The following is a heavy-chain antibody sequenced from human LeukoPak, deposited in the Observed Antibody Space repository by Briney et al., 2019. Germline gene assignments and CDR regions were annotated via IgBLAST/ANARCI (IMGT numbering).Heavy chain of an antibody. CDR3: ARRGGCSGGSCPFDY. V-gene: IGHV1-2*02. Sequence: EASVKVSCKASGYTFTGYYMHWVRQAPGQGLEWMGWINPNSGGTNYAQKFQGRVTMTRDTSISTAYMELSRLRSDDTAVYYCARRGGCSGGSCPFDYWGQGTLVTVSS. D-gene: IGHD2-15*01. CDR1: GYTFTGYY. J-gene: IGHJ4*02. CDR2: INPNSGGT.